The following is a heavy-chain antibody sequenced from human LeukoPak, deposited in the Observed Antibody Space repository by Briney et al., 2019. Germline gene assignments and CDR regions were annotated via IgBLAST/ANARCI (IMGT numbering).Heavy chain of an antibody. V-gene: IGHV3-33*08. CDR3: AREYYDILTGYHYFDY. Sequence: PGGSLRLSCAASGFTFSSYEMNWVRQAPGKGLEWVAVIWYDGSNKYYADSVKGRFTISRDNSKNTLYLQMNSLRAEDTAVYYCAREYYDILTGYHYFDYWGQGTLVTVSS. J-gene: IGHJ4*02. CDR2: IWYDGSNK. D-gene: IGHD3-9*01. CDR1: GFTFSSYE.